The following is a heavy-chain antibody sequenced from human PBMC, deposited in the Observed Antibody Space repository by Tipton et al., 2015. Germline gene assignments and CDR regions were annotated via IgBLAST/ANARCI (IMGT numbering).Heavy chain of an antibody. V-gene: IGHV4-30-4*01. CDR3: ARGGGDDYIWGSSRFDS. J-gene: IGHJ5*01. D-gene: IGHD3-16*02. CDR2: ISYNGST. CDR1: VVSITTGDYY. Sequence: TLSLTCTVSVVSITTGDYYWSWIRQPPGKGLEWIGHISYNGSTCCNPSLKSRLTTSIDTSKNQFSLNLTSVTAADTAMYYCARGGGDDYIWGSSRFDSWGQGILATVSS.